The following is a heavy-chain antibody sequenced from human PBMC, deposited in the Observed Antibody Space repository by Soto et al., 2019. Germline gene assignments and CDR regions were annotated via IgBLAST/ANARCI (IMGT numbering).Heavy chain of an antibody. V-gene: IGHV3-23*01. CDR2: ISGSGGST. CDR3: AKSGTRTYAGDYYSYYIYV. Sequence: GGSLRLSCAASGFTFSSYAMSWVRQAPGKGLEWVSAISGSGGSTYYADSVKGRFTISRDNSKNTLYQQMNSVRAEDTAVYYCAKSGTRTYAGDYYSYYIYVWGKGTTVTVSS. CDR1: GFTFSSYA. J-gene: IGHJ6*03. D-gene: IGHD2-2*01.